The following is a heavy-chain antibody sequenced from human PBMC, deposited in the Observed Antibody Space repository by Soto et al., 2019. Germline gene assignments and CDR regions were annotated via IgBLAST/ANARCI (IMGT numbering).Heavy chain of an antibody. CDR2: ISGSEDRT. D-gene: IGHD3-10*01. CDR3: GRTYTGG. V-gene: IGHV3-23*01. J-gene: IGHJ4*02. Sequence: LQSGGGVVQPGESLRLSCAASGFSLRDHALSWVRQAPGGGLEWVSGISGSEDRTNYADFVRGRSIISKDRAKNTLYLDMSGLRVDDTAVYFCGRTYTGGWGQGTLVTVSS. CDR1: GFSLRDHA.